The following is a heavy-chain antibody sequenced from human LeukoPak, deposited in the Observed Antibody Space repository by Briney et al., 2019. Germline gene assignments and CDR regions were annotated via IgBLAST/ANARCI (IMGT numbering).Heavy chain of an antibody. CDR3: ARSKRASSWASSGWFDP. Sequence: ASAKVSCTASGHTFTSDGISWVRQAPGQGLEWMGWISAYNGNTNYAPTLQGRVTMTTDTSTSTAYMELRSLRSDDTAVYYCARSKRASSWASSGWFDPWGQGTLVTVSS. V-gene: IGHV1-18*01. CDR1: GHTFTSDG. J-gene: IGHJ5*02. CDR2: ISAYNGNT. D-gene: IGHD6-13*01.